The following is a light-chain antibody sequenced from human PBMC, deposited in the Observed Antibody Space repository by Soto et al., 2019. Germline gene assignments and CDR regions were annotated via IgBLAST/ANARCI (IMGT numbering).Light chain of an antibody. CDR1: QAIRTA. Sequence: DIQMTQSPSSLSASVGDSATITCRSSQAIRTALGWYQQKPGKVPKLLIYAASTLQSGVPSRFSGSGSGTEFTLTISSLQPDDFATYYCQQYNSYSLWTFGQGTKVDVK. J-gene: IGKJ1*01. CDR2: AAS. CDR3: QQYNSYSLWT. V-gene: IGKV1-17*01.